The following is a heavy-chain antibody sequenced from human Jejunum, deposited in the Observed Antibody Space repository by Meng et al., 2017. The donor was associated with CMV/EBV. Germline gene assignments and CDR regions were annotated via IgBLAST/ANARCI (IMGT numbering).Heavy chain of an antibody. D-gene: IGHD4-17*01. CDR2: LYTSGST. J-gene: IGHJ5*02. CDR1: AGSIRSGGYS. CDR3: ARDLGDANWFDP. Sequence: VSAGSIRSGGYSWGWIRQPAGKGLEWIGRLYTSGSTTYNPSLKSRVTISVDSSKNQFSLRLSSVTAADTAVYYCARDLGDANWFDPWGQGTLVTVSS. V-gene: IGHV4-61*02.